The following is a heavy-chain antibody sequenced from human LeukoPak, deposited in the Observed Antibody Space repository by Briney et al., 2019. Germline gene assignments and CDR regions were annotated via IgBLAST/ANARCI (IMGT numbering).Heavy chain of an antibody. J-gene: IGHJ4*02. CDR1: GGSINSHY. CDR2: IFHGGT. D-gene: IGHD6-13*01. CDR3: ASRPAGSTWYGVFDY. Sequence: SETLSLTCTVSGGSINSHYWSWIRQPPGKGLEWIGYIFHGGTNYNLSLMSRVTMSIDTSRDQFSLRLSSVTAADTAIYCCASRPAGSTWYGVFDYWSQGTLVTVSS. V-gene: IGHV4-59*11.